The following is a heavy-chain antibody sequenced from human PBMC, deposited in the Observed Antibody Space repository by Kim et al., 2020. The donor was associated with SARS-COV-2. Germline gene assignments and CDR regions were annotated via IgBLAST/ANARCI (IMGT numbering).Heavy chain of an antibody. Sequence: KSRVHIAVDTSKNQFSLKLSSVTAADTAVYYCARVEYYYGSGSYYRSFDPWGQGTLVTVSS. J-gene: IGHJ5*02. CDR3: ARVEYYYGSGSYYRSFDP. V-gene: IGHV4-59*01. D-gene: IGHD3-10*01.